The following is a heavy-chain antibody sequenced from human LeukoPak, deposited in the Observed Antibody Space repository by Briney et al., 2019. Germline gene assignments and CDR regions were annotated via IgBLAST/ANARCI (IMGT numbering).Heavy chain of an antibody. Sequence: GRSLRLSCAASGFTFSSYAMHWVLQAPGKGLEWVAVISYDGSNKYYAGSVKGRFTISRDNSKNTLYLQMNSLRAEDTAVYYCARDGSGSYYVSYFDYWGQGTLVTVSS. CDR3: ARDGSGSYYVSYFDY. J-gene: IGHJ4*02. D-gene: IGHD1-26*01. CDR2: ISYDGSNK. V-gene: IGHV3-30-3*01. CDR1: GFTFSSYA.